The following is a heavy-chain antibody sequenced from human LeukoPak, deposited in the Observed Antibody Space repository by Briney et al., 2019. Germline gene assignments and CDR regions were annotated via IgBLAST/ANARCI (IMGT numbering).Heavy chain of an antibody. CDR3: ARDGVVPAAISDAFDI. V-gene: IGHV3-30-3*01. D-gene: IGHD2-2*02. J-gene: IGHJ3*02. Sequence: SGGSLRLSCAASGFTFSSYAMYWVRQAPGKGLEWVAVISYDGSNKYYADSVKGRFTISRDNSKNTLYLQMNSLRAEDTAVYYCARDGVVPAAISDAFDIWGQGTMVTVSS. CDR1: GFTFSSYA. CDR2: ISYDGSNK.